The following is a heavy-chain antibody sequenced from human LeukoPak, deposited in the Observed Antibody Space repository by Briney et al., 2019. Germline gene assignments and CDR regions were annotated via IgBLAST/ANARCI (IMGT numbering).Heavy chain of an antibody. CDR3: ATTARRVLSRFDY. CDR1: GYTFTGYY. CDR2: INPNSGGT. D-gene: IGHD6-6*01. V-gene: IGHV1-2*02. Sequence: GASVKDSCKASGYTFTGYYMHWVRQAPGQGLEWMGWINPNSGGTNYAQKFQGRVTMTRDTSISTAYMELSRLRSDDTAVYYCATTARRVLSRFDYWGQGTLVTVSS. J-gene: IGHJ4*02.